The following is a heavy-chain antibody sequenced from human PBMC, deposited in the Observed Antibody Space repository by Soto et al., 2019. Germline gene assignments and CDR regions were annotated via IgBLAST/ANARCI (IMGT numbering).Heavy chain of an antibody. V-gene: IGHV1-8*01. CDR3: VRYGVAATY. D-gene: IGHD2-8*01. Sequence: ASVKVSCKASGYTFTSYNINWVRQATGQGLEWMGSMNPNSGNTGYAQKFQDRITWTRDTSIPTAYMELSSLRSDDTAVYFCVRYGVAATYWGQGTQVTVSS. CDR2: MNPNSGNT. CDR1: GYTFTSYN. J-gene: IGHJ4*02.